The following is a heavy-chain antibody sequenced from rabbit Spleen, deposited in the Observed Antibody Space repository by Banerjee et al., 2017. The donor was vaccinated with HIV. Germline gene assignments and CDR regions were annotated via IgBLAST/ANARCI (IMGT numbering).Heavy chain of an antibody. Sequence: QSLEEAGGDLVKPGASLTRTCTASGVSFSFNSYMCCVRQAPGKGLEWIACIAAVSSGDTYSATWAKGRFTITKTSSTTMTLQMTSMPAADTATYFCARGYSYNYVGVAYATDYFNLWGPGTLVTVS. V-gene: IGHV1S40*01. CDR2: IAAVSSGDT. CDR3: ARGYSYNYVGVAYATDYFNL. D-gene: IGHD6-1*01. J-gene: IGHJ4*01. CDR1: GVSFSFNSY.